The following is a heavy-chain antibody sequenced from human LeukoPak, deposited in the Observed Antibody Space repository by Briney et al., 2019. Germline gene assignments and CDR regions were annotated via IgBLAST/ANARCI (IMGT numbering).Heavy chain of an antibody. J-gene: IGHJ4*02. Sequence: GGPLRLSCAASGFTFDDYGMSWVRQAPGKGLEWVSGIYWNAGSTNYADSVKGRFTISRDNAKNSLYLQMNSLRAEDTALYYCARGAFYSSGWYENYWGQGTLVTVSS. CDR1: GFTFDDYG. CDR2: IYWNAGST. V-gene: IGHV3-20*04. CDR3: ARGAFYSSGWYENY. D-gene: IGHD6-19*01.